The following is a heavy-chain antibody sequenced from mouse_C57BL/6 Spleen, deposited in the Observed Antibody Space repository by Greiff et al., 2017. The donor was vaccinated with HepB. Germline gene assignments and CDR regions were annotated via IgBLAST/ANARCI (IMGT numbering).Heavy chain of an antibody. CDR3: ARTWYYFDY. Sequence: EVKLEESGGGLVKPGGSLKLSCAASGFTFSSYTMSWVRQTPEKRLEWVATISGGGGNTYYPDSVKGRFTISRDNAKNTLYLQMSSLRSEDTALYYCARTWYYFDYWGQGTTLTVSS. CDR1: GFTFSSYT. J-gene: IGHJ2*01. CDR2: ISGGGGNT. V-gene: IGHV5-9*01.